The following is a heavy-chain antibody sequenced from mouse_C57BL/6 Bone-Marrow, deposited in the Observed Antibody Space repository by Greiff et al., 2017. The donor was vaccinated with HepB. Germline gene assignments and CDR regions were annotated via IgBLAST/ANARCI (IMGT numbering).Heavy chain of an antibody. CDR1: GYTFTSYW. CDR3: ARPPRRRGDWYFDF. J-gene: IGHJ1*03. Sequence: QVQLQQPGAELVKPGASVKLSCTASGYTFTSYWMHWVKQRPGQGLEWIGMIHPNSGSTNYNEKFKSKATLTVDKSSSTAYMQLSSLTSEDSAVDYCARPPRRRGDWYFDFGGTGSTITVSS. CDR2: IHPNSGST. V-gene: IGHV1-64*01.